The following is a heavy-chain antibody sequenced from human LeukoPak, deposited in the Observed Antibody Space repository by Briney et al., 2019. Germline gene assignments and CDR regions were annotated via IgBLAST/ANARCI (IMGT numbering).Heavy chain of an antibody. CDR1: GVAVSSSY. Sequence: TGGSLRLSCAASGVAVSSSYTSWVRQAPGKGLEWVSIVYSDDIRYYVDSVKGRFSISRDTSRNTLYLQMNSLRAEDTAVYYCTRDSTTFRFGYWGQGTLVTVSS. D-gene: IGHD4-11*01. CDR3: TRDSTTFRFGY. J-gene: IGHJ4*02. V-gene: IGHV3-53*01. CDR2: VYSDDIR.